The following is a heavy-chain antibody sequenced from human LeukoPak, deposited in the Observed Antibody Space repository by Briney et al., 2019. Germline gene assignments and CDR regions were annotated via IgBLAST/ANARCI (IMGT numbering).Heavy chain of an antibody. V-gene: IGHV3-48*01. CDR3: ARYGSGSKYRDPFDS. Sequence: GGSLRLSCVASGFNFDEYAMNWVRQAPGKGLEWISCIYRDSSVIHYADSVRGRFTVSRDNGENSVYLQMNSLRADDTAVYFCARYGSGSKYRDPFDSWGQGTLVTVSS. CDR1: GFNFDEYA. J-gene: IGHJ4*02. D-gene: IGHD3-10*01. CDR2: IYRDSSVI.